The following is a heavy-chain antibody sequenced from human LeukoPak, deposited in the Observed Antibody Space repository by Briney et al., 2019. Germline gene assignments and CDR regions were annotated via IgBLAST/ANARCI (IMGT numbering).Heavy chain of an antibody. D-gene: IGHD1-26*01. J-gene: IGHJ4*02. CDR2: IWYDGSDK. CDR3: ARYSGMVGATDY. Sequence: GGSLRLSCAASGFTFSTYGMHWVRQPPGKGLEWVAAIWYDGSDKYYVDSVEGRFTISRDNSKNMLYLQMNSLRAEDTAVYYCARYSGMVGATDYWGQGTLVTVAS. V-gene: IGHV3-33*01. CDR1: GFTFSTYG.